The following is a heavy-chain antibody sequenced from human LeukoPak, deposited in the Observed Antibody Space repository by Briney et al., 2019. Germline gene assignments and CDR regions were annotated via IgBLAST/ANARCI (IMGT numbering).Heavy chain of an antibody. Sequence: ASVKVSCKASGYTFTSYGISWVRQAPGQGLEWMGWISAYNGNTNYAQKLQGRVTMTTDTSTSTAYMELRSLRSDDTAVYYCATETAPTMVRAMDVWGQGTTVTVSS. V-gene: IGHV1-18*01. CDR2: ISAYNGNT. CDR3: ATETAPTMVRAMDV. D-gene: IGHD3-10*01. J-gene: IGHJ6*02. CDR1: GYTFTSYG.